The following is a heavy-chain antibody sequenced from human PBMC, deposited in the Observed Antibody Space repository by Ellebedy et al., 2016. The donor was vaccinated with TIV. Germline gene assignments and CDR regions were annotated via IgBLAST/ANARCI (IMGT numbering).Heavy chain of an antibody. CDR1: GYTFTSYY. Sequence: ASVKVSXXASGYTFTSYYVHWVRQAPGQGLEWMGIIDPGGGSTSYAQKFQGRVTMTRDTSRNTVYMELSSLRSEDTAVYYCVRDYYDILTGSYGVDVWGQGTTVTVSS. CDR3: VRDYYDILTGSYGVDV. J-gene: IGHJ6*02. CDR2: IDPGGGST. V-gene: IGHV1-46*01. D-gene: IGHD3-9*01.